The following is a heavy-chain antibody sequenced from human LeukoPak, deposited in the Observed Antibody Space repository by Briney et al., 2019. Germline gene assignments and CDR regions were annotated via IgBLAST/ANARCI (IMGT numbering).Heavy chain of an antibody. Sequence: PGGSLRLSCAASGFTFSSYAMSWVRQAPGKGLEWVSAISGSGGTTYYADSVKGRFTISRDNAKNSLYLQMNSLRAEDTALYYCAKEVYGSDYDAFDIWGQGTMVTVSS. D-gene: IGHD3-10*01. CDR2: ISGSGGTT. V-gene: IGHV3-23*01. J-gene: IGHJ3*02. CDR3: AKEVYGSDYDAFDI. CDR1: GFTFSSYA.